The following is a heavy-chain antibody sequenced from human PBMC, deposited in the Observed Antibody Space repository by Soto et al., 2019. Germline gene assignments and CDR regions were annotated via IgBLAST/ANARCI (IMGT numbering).Heavy chain of an antibody. J-gene: IGHJ6*02. D-gene: IGHD1-26*01. Sequence: SETLSLTCTVSGGSISSYYWSWIRQPAGKGLEWIGRIYTSGSTNYNPSLKSRVTMSVDTSKNQFSLKLSSVTAADTAVYYCARDWEAYSGSQHSQYYYYYYGMDVWGQGTTVTVSS. CDR2: IYTSGST. CDR3: ARDWEAYSGSQHSQYYYYYYGMDV. V-gene: IGHV4-4*07. CDR1: GGSISSYY.